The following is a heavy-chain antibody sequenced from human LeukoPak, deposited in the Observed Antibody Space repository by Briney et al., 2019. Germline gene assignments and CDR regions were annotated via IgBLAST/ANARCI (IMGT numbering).Heavy chain of an antibody. CDR1: GGSISSGSYY. Sequence: NPSETLSLTCTVSGGSISSGSYYWSWIRQPAGKGLEWIGRIYTSGSTNYNPSLKSRVTISVDTSKNQVSLKLSSVTAADTAVYYRAGQNYYDSSGLDYWGQGTLVTVSS. J-gene: IGHJ4*02. D-gene: IGHD3-22*01. CDR3: AGQNYYDSSGLDY. V-gene: IGHV4-61*02. CDR2: IYTSGST.